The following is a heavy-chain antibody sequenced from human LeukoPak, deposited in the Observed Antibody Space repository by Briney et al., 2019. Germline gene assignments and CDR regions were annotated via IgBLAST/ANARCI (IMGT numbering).Heavy chain of an antibody. CDR1: GGSISSYY. CDR3: SRERREYINSNYYYYYMDV. D-gene: IGHD1-1*01. CDR2: IYYSGST. J-gene: IGHJ6*03. V-gene: IGHV4-59*01. Sequence: SETLSLTCTVSGGSISSYYWSWIRQPPGKGLEWIGYIYYSGSTNYNPSLKSRVTISVDTSKNQYSLKLSSVTAADTAVYYCSRERREYINSNYYYYYMDVWGKGTTVTVSS.